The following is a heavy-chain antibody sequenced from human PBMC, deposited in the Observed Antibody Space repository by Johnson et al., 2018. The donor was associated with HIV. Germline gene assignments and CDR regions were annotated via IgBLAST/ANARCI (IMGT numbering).Heavy chain of an antibody. CDR2: IRYDGSNK. Sequence: QVQLVESGGGVVQPGGSLRLSCAASGFTFTTYGMHWVRQAPGKGLEWVAFIRYDGSNKYYVASVKGRFTISRDNSKNTLYLQMGSLRAEDMAVYYCAREGVGVNAFDIWGQGTMVTVSS. CDR3: AREGVGVNAFDI. J-gene: IGHJ3*02. CDR1: GFTFTTYG. D-gene: IGHD1-26*01. V-gene: IGHV3-30*02.